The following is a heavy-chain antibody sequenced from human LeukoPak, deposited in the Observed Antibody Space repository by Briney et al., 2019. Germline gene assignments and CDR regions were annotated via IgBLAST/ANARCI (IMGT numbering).Heavy chain of an antibody. CDR1: GGSISSYY. Sequence: SETLSLTCTVSGGSISSYYWSWIRQPAGKGLEWIGRIYISGSTNYNPSLKSRVTMSVDTSKNQFSLKLSSVTAADTAVYYCARSDIIYYFPRAAVPNWYFDLWGRGTLVTVSS. J-gene: IGHJ2*01. D-gene: IGHD6-13*01. CDR2: IYISGST. CDR3: ARSDIIYYFPRAAVPNWYFDL. V-gene: IGHV4-4*07.